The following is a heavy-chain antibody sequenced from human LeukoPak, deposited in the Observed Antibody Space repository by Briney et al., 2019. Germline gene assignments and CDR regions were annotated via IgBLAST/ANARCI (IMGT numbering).Heavy chain of an antibody. CDR2: INPSGGST. CDR3: ARGPIAAAGDY. V-gene: IGHV1-46*01. CDR1: GYTFTSYY. J-gene: IGHJ4*02. Sequence: GALVKGSCKASGYTFTSYYMHWVRQAPGQGLEWMGIINPSGGSTSYAQKFQGRVTMTRDTSTSTVYMELSSLRSEDTAVYYCARGPIAAAGDYWGQGTLVTVSS. D-gene: IGHD6-13*01.